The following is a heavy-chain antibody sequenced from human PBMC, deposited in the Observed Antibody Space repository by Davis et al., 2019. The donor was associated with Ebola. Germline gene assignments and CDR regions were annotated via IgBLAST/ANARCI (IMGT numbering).Heavy chain of an antibody. CDR1: GFTFSSYG. J-gene: IGHJ5*02. V-gene: IGHV3-30*03. Sequence: GGSLRLSCAASGFTFSSYGMHWVRQAPGKGLEWVAVISYDGSNKYYADSVKGRFTISRDNSKNTLYLQMNSLRVEDTAVYYCARGTSTVKTAKGWFDPWGQGTLVTVSS. CDR2: ISYDGSNK. D-gene: IGHD4-17*01. CDR3: ARGTSTVKTAKGWFDP.